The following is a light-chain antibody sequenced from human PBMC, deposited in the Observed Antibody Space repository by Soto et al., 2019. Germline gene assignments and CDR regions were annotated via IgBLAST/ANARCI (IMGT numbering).Light chain of an antibody. CDR1: QSISSW. V-gene: IGKV1-5*03. Sequence: DIQMTQFPFTLSASVGDRVTITCRASQSISSWLAWYQQKLGKAPKLLISKASSLESGVPSRFSGSGSGTEFTLTFSSLQPDDFATYYCHQYDSYPLTFGGGTKVEIK. CDR3: HQYDSYPLT. J-gene: IGKJ4*01. CDR2: KAS.